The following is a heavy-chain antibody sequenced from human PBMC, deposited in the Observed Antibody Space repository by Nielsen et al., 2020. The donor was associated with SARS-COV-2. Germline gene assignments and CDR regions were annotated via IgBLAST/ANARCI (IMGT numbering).Heavy chain of an antibody. Sequence: GESLKISCAASGFTFSSYWMSWVRQAPGKGLEWVANIKQDGSEKYYVDSVKGRFTISRDNAKNSLYLQMNSLRAEDTAVYYCARAPTNHPRAITIFGVVILPDAFDIWGQGTMVTVSS. D-gene: IGHD3-3*01. V-gene: IGHV3-7*01. CDR3: ARAPTNHPRAITIFGVVILPDAFDI. J-gene: IGHJ3*02. CDR2: IKQDGSEK. CDR1: GFTFSSYW.